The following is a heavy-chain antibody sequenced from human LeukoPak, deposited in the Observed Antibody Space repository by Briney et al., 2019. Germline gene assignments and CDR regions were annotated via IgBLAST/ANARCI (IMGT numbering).Heavy chain of an antibody. V-gene: IGHV3-74*01. CDR2: IDTDGSNT. CDR1: GFTFSSYW. J-gene: IGHJ6*04. CDR3: AELGITMIGGV. Sequence: PGGSLRLSCGASGFTFSSYWMHWVRQAPGKWLVWVSRIDTDGSNTSYADSVKGRFTISRDNAQNTVYLQMNSLRSEDTAVYYCAELGITMIGGVWGKGTTVTISS. D-gene: IGHD3-10*02.